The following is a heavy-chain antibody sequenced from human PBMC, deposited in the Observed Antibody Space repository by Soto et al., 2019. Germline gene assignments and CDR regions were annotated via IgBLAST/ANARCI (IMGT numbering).Heavy chain of an antibody. D-gene: IGHD6-13*01. V-gene: IGHV1-69*12. CDR2: IIPIFGTA. Sequence: QVQLVQSGAEVKKPGSSVKVSCKASGGTFSSYAISWVRQAPGQGLEWMGGIIPIFGTANYAQKFQGRVTMTAAESTRTAYMELSSLRSEDTAVYYCARPGSSSWYEGGFDYWGQGTLVTVSS. J-gene: IGHJ4*02. CDR1: GGTFSSYA. CDR3: ARPGSSSWYEGGFDY.